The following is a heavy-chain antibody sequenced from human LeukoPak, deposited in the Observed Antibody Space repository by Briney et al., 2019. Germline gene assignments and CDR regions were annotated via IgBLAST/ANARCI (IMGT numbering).Heavy chain of an antibody. CDR2: INGIDAST. CDR1: GFLYTHYG. J-gene: IGHJ6*02. CDR3: AKDREGYYYSFAMDV. Sequence: PGGSLRLSCAACGFLYTHYGMAWARQAPGKGREWLSPINGIDASTYYAVSVQGRFTISRDNSKNTLYLQMNSLRAEDTAVYFCAKDREGYYYSFAMDVWGQGTTVTVSS. V-gene: IGHV3-23*01.